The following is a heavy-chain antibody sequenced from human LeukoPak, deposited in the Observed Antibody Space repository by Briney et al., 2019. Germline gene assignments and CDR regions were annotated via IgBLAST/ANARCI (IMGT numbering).Heavy chain of an antibody. J-gene: IGHJ6*02. CDR2: INHSGST. Sequence: KPSETLSLTCAVYGGSFSGYYWSWIRQPPGKGLEWIGEINHSGSTNYNPSLKSRVTISVDTSKNQFPLKLSSVTAADTAVYYCARATTKSVVPAAQNYYGMDVWGQGTTVTVSS. CDR1: GGSFSGYY. D-gene: IGHD2-2*01. V-gene: IGHV4-34*01. CDR3: ARATTKSVVPAAQNYYGMDV.